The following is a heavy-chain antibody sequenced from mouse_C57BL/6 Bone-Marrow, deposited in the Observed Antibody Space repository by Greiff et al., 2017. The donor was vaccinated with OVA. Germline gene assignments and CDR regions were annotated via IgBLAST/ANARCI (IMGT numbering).Heavy chain of an antibody. Sequence: VQLQQSGPELVKPGASVKISCKASGYTFTDYYINWVKQRPGQGLEWIGWIFPGSGSTYYNEKFKGKATLTVDKPSSTAYMLLSSLTSEDSAVYCCARPDWYFDVWGTGTTVTGSS. CDR3: ARPDWYFDV. J-gene: IGHJ1*03. CDR1: GYTFTDYY. V-gene: IGHV1-75*01. CDR2: IFPGSGST.